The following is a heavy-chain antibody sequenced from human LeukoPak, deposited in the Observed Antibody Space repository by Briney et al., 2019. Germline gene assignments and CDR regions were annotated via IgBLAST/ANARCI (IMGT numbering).Heavy chain of an antibody. V-gene: IGHV4-59*12. CDR1: GGSISSYY. Sequence: SETLSLTCTVSGGSISSYYWSWIRQPPGKGLEWIGYIYYSGSTNYNPSLKSRATISVDTSKNQFSLKLSSVTAADTAVYYCARDHGVRYSYGPRYYYYGMDVWGQGTTVTVSS. CDR2: IYYSGST. D-gene: IGHD5-18*01. J-gene: IGHJ6*02. CDR3: ARDHGVRYSYGPRYYYYGMDV.